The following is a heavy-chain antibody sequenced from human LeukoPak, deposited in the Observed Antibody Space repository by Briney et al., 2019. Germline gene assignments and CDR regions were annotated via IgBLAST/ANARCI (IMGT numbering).Heavy chain of an antibody. CDR1: GFTFSSYA. V-gene: IGHV3-23*01. CDR2: ISGSGGST. CDR3: AKDQGSLVGFDP. Sequence: VGSLRLSCAASGFTFSSYAMSWVRQAPGKGLEWVSSISGSGGSTYYADSVKGRFTISRDNSKNTLYLQMNSLRAEDTAVYYCAKDQGSLVGFDPWGQGTLVTVSS. J-gene: IGHJ5*02. D-gene: IGHD2-15*01.